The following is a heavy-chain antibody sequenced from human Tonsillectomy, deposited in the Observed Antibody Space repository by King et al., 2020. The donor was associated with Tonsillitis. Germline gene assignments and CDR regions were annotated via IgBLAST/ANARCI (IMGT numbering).Heavy chain of an antibody. V-gene: IGHV4-61*02. CDR1: GESIRSGRHY. J-gene: IGHJ4*02. Sequence: QLQESGPGLVKPSQTLSLTCSVSGESIRSGRHYWSWIRQPAGKGLEWIGRMYTNGETNYNPSLKRRVTISLDTSKNQFSLYLTSVTATDTAVYYCAAGQQPMGLDCWGQGTLVTVSS. CDR2: MYTNGET. D-gene: IGHD3-16*01. CDR3: AAGQQPMGLDC.